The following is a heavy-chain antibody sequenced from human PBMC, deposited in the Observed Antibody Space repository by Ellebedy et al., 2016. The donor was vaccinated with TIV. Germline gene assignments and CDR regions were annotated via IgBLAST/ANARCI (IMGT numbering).Heavy chain of an antibody. D-gene: IGHD3-22*01. Sequence: SETLSLXCAVYGASFSGYYWSWIRQPPGKGLEWIGEINHSGSTNYNPSLKSRVTISVDTSKNQFSLKLSSVTAADTAVYYCARVTPHYYDSSGYYSPWGQGTLVTVSS. J-gene: IGHJ5*02. CDR2: INHSGST. CDR1: GASFSGYY. V-gene: IGHV4-34*01. CDR3: ARVTPHYYDSSGYYSP.